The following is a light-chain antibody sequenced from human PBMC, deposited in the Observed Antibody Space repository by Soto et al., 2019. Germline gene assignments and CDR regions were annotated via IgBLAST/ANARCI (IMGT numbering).Light chain of an antibody. CDR1: QSVGSN. J-gene: IGKJ5*01. Sequence: ELVIPQSPATLSVSPGERATLSCRASQSVGSNLAWYQQKPGQAPRLLIYGASTGATGIPARFSGSGSGTEFTLTISSLQAEDFAVYYCQQYNNWPPITFGQWTRLEIK. CDR2: GAS. V-gene: IGKV3-15*01. CDR3: QQYNNWPPIT.